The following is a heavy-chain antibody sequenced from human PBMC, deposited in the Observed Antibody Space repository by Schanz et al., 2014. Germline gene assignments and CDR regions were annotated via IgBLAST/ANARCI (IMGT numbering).Heavy chain of an antibody. CDR2: ISYEGNDK. CDR3: ARGSGTFDS. Sequence: QVQLVESGGGVVQPGRSLRLSCAASGFTFSTCAMHWVRQAPGKGLEWVAVISYEGNDKYYGDSVKGRFTISRDSPKNALYLQMNSLRVEDTAVYYCARGSGTFDSWGQGTLVTVSS. J-gene: IGHJ4*02. V-gene: IGHV3-30*04. CDR1: GFTFSTCA. D-gene: IGHD3-3*01.